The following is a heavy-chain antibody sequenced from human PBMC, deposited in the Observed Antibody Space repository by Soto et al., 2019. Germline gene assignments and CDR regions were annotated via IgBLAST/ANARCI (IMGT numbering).Heavy chain of an antibody. Sequence: SETLSLTCTVSGGSISSYYWSWIRQPPGKGLEWIGYIYYSGSTNYNPSLKSRVTISVDTSKNQFSLKLSSVTAADTAVYYCARGGYYDSSGYYTEDYWGQGTLVTVPQ. CDR3: ARGGYYDSSGYYTEDY. J-gene: IGHJ4*02. CDR1: GGSISSYY. V-gene: IGHV4-59*01. D-gene: IGHD3-22*01. CDR2: IYYSGST.